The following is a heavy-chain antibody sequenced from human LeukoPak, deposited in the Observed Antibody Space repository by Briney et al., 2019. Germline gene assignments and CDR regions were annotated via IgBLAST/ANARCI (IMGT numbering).Heavy chain of an antibody. CDR3: ARVRNYYDSSGPKRGAFDI. V-gene: IGHV3-23*01. D-gene: IGHD3-22*01. CDR1: GFTFSSYA. J-gene: IGHJ3*02. Sequence: GGSLRLSCAASGFTFSSYAMSWVRQAPGKGLEWVSAISGSGGRTYYADSVKGRFTISRDNAKNTLYLQMNSLRAEDTALYYCARVRNYYDSSGPKRGAFDIWGQGTMVTVSS. CDR2: ISGSGGRT.